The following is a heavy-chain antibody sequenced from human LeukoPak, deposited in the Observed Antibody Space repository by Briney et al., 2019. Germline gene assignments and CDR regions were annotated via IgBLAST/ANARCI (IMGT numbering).Heavy chain of an antibody. J-gene: IGHJ4*02. Sequence: SETLSLTCAVYGGSFSGYYWSWIRQPPGKGLEWIGEINHSGSTNYNPSLKSRVTISVDTSKNQFSLKLSSVTAADTAVYYCARRKWLGYFDYWGQGTLVTVSS. CDR1: GGSFSGYY. CDR3: ARRKWLGYFDY. CDR2: INHSGST. V-gene: IGHV4-34*01. D-gene: IGHD6-19*01.